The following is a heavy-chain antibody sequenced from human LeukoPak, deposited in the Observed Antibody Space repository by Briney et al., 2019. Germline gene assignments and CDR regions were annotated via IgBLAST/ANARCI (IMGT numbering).Heavy chain of an antibody. J-gene: IGHJ3*02. CDR3: AKDLTYGEYAGGDAFDI. D-gene: IGHD4-17*01. CDR1: GFTFSNSW. CDR2: ISGSGST. V-gene: IGHV3-23*01. Sequence: GGSLRLSCAASGFTFSNSWMTWVRQAPGKGLEWVSVISGSGSTYYADSVKGRFTISRDNSKNTLYLQMNSLRAEDTAVYYCAKDLTYGEYAGGDAFDIWGQGTMVTVSS.